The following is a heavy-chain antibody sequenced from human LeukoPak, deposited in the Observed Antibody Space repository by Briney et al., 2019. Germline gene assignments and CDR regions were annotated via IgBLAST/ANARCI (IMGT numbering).Heavy chain of an antibody. CDR1: GFTFSNAW. D-gene: IGHD3-9*01. CDR3: ARAGHDILTGYPSVY. V-gene: IGHV3-72*01. Sequence: GGSLRLSCAASGFTFSNAWMSWVRQAPGKGLEWVGRIRNRAQSYTTEYAASVKGRCTVSRDDSSSSLYLQMNSLNIEDTAVYYCARAGHDILTGYPSVYWGQGTLVTVSS. CDR2: IRNRAQSYTT. J-gene: IGHJ4*02.